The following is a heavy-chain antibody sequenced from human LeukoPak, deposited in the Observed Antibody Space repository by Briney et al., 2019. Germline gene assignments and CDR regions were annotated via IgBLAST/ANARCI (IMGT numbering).Heavy chain of an antibody. CDR2: IIPILGIA. J-gene: IGHJ5*02. CDR3: ARESGYCSSTSCYTGIWSDP. D-gene: IGHD2-2*02. Sequence: GASVKVSCKASGGTFSSYTISWVRQAPGQGLEWMGRIIPILGIANYAQKFQGRVTITADKSTSTAYMELSSLRSEDTAVYYCARESGYCSSTSCYTGIWSDPWGQGTLVTVSS. V-gene: IGHV1-69*04. CDR1: GGTFSSYT.